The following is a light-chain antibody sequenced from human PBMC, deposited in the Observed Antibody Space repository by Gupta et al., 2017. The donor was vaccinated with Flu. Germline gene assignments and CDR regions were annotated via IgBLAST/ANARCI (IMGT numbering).Light chain of an antibody. Sequence: GTVSLASGERATLSCRASENVGSNYLAWYQQKPGQAPRLLIFGASSPTSGILDRFSGSGSGTDFTLTISRVESEDFAVYYCQQNGDTPVTFGPGTKVEIK. J-gene: IGKJ3*01. CDR1: ENVGSNY. V-gene: IGKV3-20*01. CDR2: GAS. CDR3: QQNGDTPVT.